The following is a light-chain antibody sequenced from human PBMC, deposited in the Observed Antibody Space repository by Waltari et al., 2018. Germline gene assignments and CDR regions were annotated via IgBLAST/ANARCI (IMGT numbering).Light chain of an antibody. CDR1: QGISSS. CDR3: QQLNSYPLT. J-gene: IGKJ4*01. CDR2: AAS. Sequence: IQLTQSPSSLSASVGDRVTITCRASQGISSSLAWYHQKPGKAPKLLIYAASALQSGVPSRFSGSGSGTDFTLTIISLQPEDFATYYCQQLNSYPLTFGGGTKVEIK. V-gene: IGKV1-9*01.